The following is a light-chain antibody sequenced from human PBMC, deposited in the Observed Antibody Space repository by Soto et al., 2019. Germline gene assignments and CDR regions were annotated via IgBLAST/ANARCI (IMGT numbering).Light chain of an antibody. J-gene: IGKJ4*01. Sequence: DIVLTQSPGTLSLSPGERATISCRASQSVRSNYFACYQQKPGRAPRLLIYVASIRATGLPDRFSGSGSGEVFPLTISRLEPEYFAVYCCRKYGSSPRAFGGGTKLEI. V-gene: IGKV3-20*01. CDR3: RKYGSSPRA. CDR2: VAS. CDR1: QSVRSNY.